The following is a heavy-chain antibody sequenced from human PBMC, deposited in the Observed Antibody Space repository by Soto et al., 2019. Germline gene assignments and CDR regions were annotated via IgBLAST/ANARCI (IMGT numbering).Heavy chain of an antibody. J-gene: IGHJ4*02. CDR2: ISGSGGST. CDR3: AKDPATIAVAGTFDY. D-gene: IGHD6-19*01. CDR1: GFTFSPYG. V-gene: IGHV3-23*01. Sequence: EVQLLESGGGLVHPGGPLRLSCAASGFTFSPYGMSWVRQAPGKGLEWVSIISGSGGSTYNADTVKGRFTISRDNSKNTLYLQMNSLRAEDTAVYYCAKDPATIAVAGTFDYWGQGTLVIVSS.